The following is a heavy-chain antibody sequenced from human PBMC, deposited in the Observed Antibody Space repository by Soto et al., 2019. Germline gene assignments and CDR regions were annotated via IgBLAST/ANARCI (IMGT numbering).Heavy chain of an antibody. J-gene: IGHJ4*02. V-gene: IGHV3-33*01. CDR3: ARDSLSYGYRLDY. Sequence: GGSLSLSCAASGFTFISYGMHWVRQAPGKGLEWVAVIWYDGSNKYYADSVKGRFTISRDNSKNTLYLQMNSLRAEDTAVYYCARDSLSYGYRLDYWGQGTLVTVSS. CDR1: GFTFISYG. D-gene: IGHD5-18*01. CDR2: IWYDGSNK.